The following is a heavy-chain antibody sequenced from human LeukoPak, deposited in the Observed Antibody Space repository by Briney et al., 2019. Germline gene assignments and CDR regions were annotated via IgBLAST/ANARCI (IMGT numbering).Heavy chain of an antibody. J-gene: IGHJ6*02. CDR1: GYTFTGYY. D-gene: IGHD3-3*01. CDR2: INPNSGGT. CDR3: ARDGGPQIFGVVINGYYYYYGMDV. Sequence: GASVKVSCKASGYTFTGYYMHWVRQAPGQGLEWMGWINPNSGGTNYAQKFQGRVTMTRDTSISTAYMELSRLRSDDTAVYYCARDGGPQIFGVVINGYYYYYGMDVWGQGTTVTVSS. V-gene: IGHV1-2*02.